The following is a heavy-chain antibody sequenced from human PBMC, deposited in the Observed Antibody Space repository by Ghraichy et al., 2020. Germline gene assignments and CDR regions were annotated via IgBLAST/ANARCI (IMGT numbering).Heavy chain of an antibody. CDR1: GFTFSSYS. CDR3: ARVRGVDTAMYYFDY. V-gene: IGHV3-48*01. CDR2: ISSSSSTI. J-gene: IGHJ4*02. Sequence: GGSLRLSCAASGFTFSSYSMNWVRQAPGKGLEWVSYISSSSSTIYYADSVKGRFTISRDNAKNSLYLQMNSLRAEDTAVYYCARVRGVDTAMYYFDYWGQGTLVTVSS. D-gene: IGHD5-18*01.